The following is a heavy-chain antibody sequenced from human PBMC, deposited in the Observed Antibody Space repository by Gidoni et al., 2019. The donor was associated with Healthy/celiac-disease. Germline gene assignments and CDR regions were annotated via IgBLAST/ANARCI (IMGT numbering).Heavy chain of an antibody. CDR1: GFTFDDYA. CDR2: ISWNSGSI. J-gene: IGHJ5*02. V-gene: IGHV3-9*01. Sequence: EVQLVASGGGLVQPGRSLSLSCAPSGFTFDDYAMHWVRQAPGKGLEWVSGISWNSGSIGYADSVKGRFTISRDNAKNSLYLQMNSLRAEDTALYYCAKDNLEYNWNYEGWFDPWGQGTLVTVSS. D-gene: IGHD1-7*01. CDR3: AKDNLEYNWNYEGWFDP.